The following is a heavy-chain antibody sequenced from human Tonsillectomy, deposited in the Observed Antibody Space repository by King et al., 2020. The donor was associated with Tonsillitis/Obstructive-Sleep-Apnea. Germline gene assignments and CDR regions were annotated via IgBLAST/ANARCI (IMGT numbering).Heavy chain of an antibody. CDR3: ATSSIIYDY. D-gene: IGHD1-14*01. J-gene: IGHJ4*02. CDR1: GFTVSRNY. V-gene: IGHV3-66*01. CDR2: IYSGDKT. Sequence: VQLVESGGGLVQPGGSLRLTCAASGFTVSRNYMSWVRQAPGKGLEWVSVIYSGDKTYYADSVKGRFTISRDNSKNTLYLQMNSLRAEDTAVYYCATSSIIYDYWGQGTLVTVSS.